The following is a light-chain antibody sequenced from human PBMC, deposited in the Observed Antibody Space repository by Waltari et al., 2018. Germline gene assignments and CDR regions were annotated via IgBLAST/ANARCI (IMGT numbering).Light chain of an antibody. V-gene: IGLV2-14*03. CDR2: DVS. CDR3: ASYISSSTLEL. CDR1: SRDVGGNNY. J-gene: IGLJ2*01. Sequence: QSALTQPTSVYGSPGQSITISCTGTSRDVGGNNYVSWSQQHPGKAPKLMIYDVSNRPSGVSKRFSGSKLGNTASLTISGLQAEDYADYYCASYISSSTLELFGGGTSLTVL.